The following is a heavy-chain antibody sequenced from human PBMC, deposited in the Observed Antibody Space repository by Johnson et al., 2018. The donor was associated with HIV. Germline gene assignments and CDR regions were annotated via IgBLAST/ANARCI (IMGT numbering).Heavy chain of an antibody. J-gene: IGHJ3*02. CDR2: IWHDGSNK. V-gene: IGHV3-30*19. CDR3: ARDGRFYDILTDYYSNAFDI. D-gene: IGHD3-9*01. CDR1: GFTLSNYG. Sequence: QVQLVESGGGVVQPGRSLRLSCAASGFTLSNYGMHWVRQAPGKGLEWVAVIWHDGSNKYYADSVKGRFTIPRDNSKNTLYLQMNSLRAEDTAVYYCARDGRFYDILTDYYSNAFDIWGQGTMVTVSS.